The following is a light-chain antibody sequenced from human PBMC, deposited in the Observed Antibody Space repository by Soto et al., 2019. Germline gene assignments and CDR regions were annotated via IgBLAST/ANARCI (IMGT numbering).Light chain of an antibody. V-gene: IGLV1-40*01. CDR3: QSYDSSLSVV. CDR1: SSNIGAGYD. J-gene: IGLJ2*01. CDR2: GNS. Sequence: VLTQPPSVSGAPGQRVTISCTGSSSNIGAGYDVHWYQQLPGTAPKLLIYGNSNRPSGVPDRFSGSKSGTSASLAITGLQAEDEADYYCQSYDSSLSVVFGGGTKLT.